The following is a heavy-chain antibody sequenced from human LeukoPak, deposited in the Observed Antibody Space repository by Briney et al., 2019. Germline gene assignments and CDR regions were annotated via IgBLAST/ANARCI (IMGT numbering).Heavy chain of an antibody. CDR2: ISDNGGTT. V-gene: IGHV3-23*01. J-gene: IGHJ5*02. CDR3: AKDRMSYSSTLGS. Sequence: PGGSLRLSCAASGFTFFNFAMSWVRQAPGRRPEWLSTISDNGGTTYYASSVKGRFTISRDNSKNSVYLQMNSLTVEDAAVYYCAKDRMSYSSTLGSWGQGTLVTVSS. D-gene: IGHD6-13*01. CDR1: GFTFFNFA.